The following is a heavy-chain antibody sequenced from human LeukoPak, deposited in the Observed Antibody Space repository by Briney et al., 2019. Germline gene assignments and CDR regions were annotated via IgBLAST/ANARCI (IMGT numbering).Heavy chain of an antibody. D-gene: IGHD3-22*01. CDR1: GGSISGYY. CDR3: ARSTSGYYFDY. CDR2: IYYSGNT. Sequence: PSETLSLTCTVSGGSISGYYWSWIRQPPGKGLEWIDYIYYSGNTNYNPSLKSRLTMSVDTSRNQFSLKLSSVTAADTAVYYCARSTSGYYFDYWGQGTLVTVSS. V-gene: IGHV4-59*01. J-gene: IGHJ4*02.